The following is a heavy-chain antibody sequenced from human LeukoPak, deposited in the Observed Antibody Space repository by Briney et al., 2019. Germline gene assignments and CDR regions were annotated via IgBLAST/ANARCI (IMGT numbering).Heavy chain of an antibody. Sequence: GESLRLSCAASGFIITNYWMTWVRQAPGKGLECVAKIKGDGSEKNYPVSVNVRFTISRDNAKNSLYLHMDSLRAEDTALYYCVRQAGVSWGQGTLVTV. CDR3: VRQAGVS. CDR1: GFIITNYW. V-gene: IGHV3-7*01. J-gene: IGHJ5*02. CDR2: IKGDGSEK. D-gene: IGHD6-19*01.